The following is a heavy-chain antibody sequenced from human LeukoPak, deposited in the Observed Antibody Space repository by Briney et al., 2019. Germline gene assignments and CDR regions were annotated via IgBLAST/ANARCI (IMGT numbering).Heavy chain of an antibody. CDR1: GGSISNYY. CDR3: ARNSGYVYYGMDV. CDR2: IYYSGST. V-gene: IGHV4-59*01. D-gene: IGHD5-12*01. Sequence: SETLSLTCSVSGGSISNYYWSWIRQPPGKGLEWIGYIYYSGSTNYNPSLKSRVTISVDTSKNQFSLKLSSVTAADTAVYYCARNSGYVYYGMDVWGQGTTVTVSS. J-gene: IGHJ6*02.